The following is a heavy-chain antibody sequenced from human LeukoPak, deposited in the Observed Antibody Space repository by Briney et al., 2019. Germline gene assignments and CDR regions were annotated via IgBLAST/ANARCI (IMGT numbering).Heavy chain of an antibody. V-gene: IGHV3-21*03. CDR2: ISSSSTYI. Sequence: GGSLRLSCAASGFTFNYYAMGWVRQAPGEGLEWVSSISSSSTYISYPDSVKGRFTISRDNAKNSLYLQMNSLRDEDTAVYFCARDRFGGSCYESWGQGTLVTVTS. CDR3: ARDRFGGSCYES. D-gene: IGHD3-10*01. J-gene: IGHJ5*02. CDR1: GFTFNYYA.